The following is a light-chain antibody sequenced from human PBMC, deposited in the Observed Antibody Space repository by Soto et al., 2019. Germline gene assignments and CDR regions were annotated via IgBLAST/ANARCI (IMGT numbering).Light chain of an antibody. CDR1: QSVSSSY. Sequence: EIVLTQSPGTLSFSPGERSTLSCRSSQSVSSSYLAWYQQKPGQAPRLLIYDASSRATGIPDRFSGSGSGTEFTLTISSLQSEDAAVYYCQQHNNWPLTFGGGTKVDIK. CDR3: QQHNNWPLT. J-gene: IGKJ4*01. CDR2: DAS. V-gene: IGKV3D-20*02.